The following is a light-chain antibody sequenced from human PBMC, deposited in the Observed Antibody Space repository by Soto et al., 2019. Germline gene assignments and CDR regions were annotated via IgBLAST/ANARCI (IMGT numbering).Light chain of an antibody. CDR2: GAS. CDR3: QQYGSSPLT. CDR1: QSVSSSY. V-gene: IGKV3-20*01. J-gene: IGKJ4*01. Sequence: EIVLTQSPGTLSLSPGERATLSCRASQSVSSSYLAWYQLKPGQAPRFLIYGASSRATGIPDRFSGSGSGTDFTLTISRLEPEDFAVYYCQQYGSSPLTFGGGTKVEIK.